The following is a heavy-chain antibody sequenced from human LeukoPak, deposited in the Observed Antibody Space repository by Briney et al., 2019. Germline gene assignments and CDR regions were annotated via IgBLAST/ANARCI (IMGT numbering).Heavy chain of an antibody. CDR3: ARDFATVTIYWFDP. CDR2: ISYDGSNK. D-gene: IGHD4-17*01. Sequence: PGGSLRLSCAASGFTFSSYAMNWVRQAPGNGLEWVAVISYDGSNKYYADSVKGRFTISRDNSKNTLYLQMNSLRAEDTAVYYCARDFATVTIYWFDPWGQGTLVTVSS. CDR1: GFTFSSYA. V-gene: IGHV3-30-3*01. J-gene: IGHJ5*02.